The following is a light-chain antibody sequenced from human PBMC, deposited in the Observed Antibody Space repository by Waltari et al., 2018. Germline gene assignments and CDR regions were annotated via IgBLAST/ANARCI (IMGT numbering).Light chain of an antibody. CDR2: WAS. CDR1: QNILSRSNNRNS. Sequence: DIVMTQSPDSLAVSLGERATINCKSSQNILSRSNNRNSLAWYQQKPGQSPKLLIYWASTRESGVPDRFSGSGSGTDFTLTISSLQAEDVAVYFCQQYHTTPWTFGQGTKVEIK. V-gene: IGKV4-1*01. CDR3: QQYHTTPWT. J-gene: IGKJ1*01.